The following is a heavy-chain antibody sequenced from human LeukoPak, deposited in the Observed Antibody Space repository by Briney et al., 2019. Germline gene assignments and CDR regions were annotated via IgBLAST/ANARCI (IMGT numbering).Heavy chain of an antibody. CDR2: ISYDGSNK. CDR3: AKARPAIAARVGYYYGLDV. Sequence: PGGSLRLSCAASGFTFSSYGMHWVRQAPGKGLEWVAVISYDGSNKYYADSVKGRFTISRDNSKNTLYLQMNTLRADDTAVYYCAKARPAIAARVGYYYGLDVWGQGTTVTVSS. J-gene: IGHJ6*02. D-gene: IGHD6-6*01. CDR1: GFTFSSYG. V-gene: IGHV3-30*18.